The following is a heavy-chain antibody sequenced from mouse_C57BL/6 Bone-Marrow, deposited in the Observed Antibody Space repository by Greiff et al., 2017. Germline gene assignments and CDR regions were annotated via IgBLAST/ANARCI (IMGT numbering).Heavy chain of an antibody. Sequence: EVQVVESGGGLVQPGGSLRLSCATSGFTFSDFYMEWVRQPPGKRLEWIAASRNKANDYTTEYSASVKGRFIVSRDTSQSILSLQMNALRAEDTAIYYCARDDGYYWYFDVWGAGTTVTVSS. CDR3: ARDDGYYWYFDV. CDR1: GFTFSDFY. V-gene: IGHV7-1*02. CDR2: SRNKANDYTT. J-gene: IGHJ1*01. D-gene: IGHD2-2*01.